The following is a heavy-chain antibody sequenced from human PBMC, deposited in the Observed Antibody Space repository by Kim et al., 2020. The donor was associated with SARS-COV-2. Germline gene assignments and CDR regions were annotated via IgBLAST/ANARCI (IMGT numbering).Heavy chain of an antibody. V-gene: IGHV1-69*13. Sequence: SVKVSCKASGGTFSNYAISWVRQAPGQGLEWMGGIIPIFGTANYAQKFQGRVTITADESTSTAYMELSSLRSEDTAVYYCARRDSSGYSAWYFDYWGQGTLVTVSS. CDR3: ARRDSSGYSAWYFDY. D-gene: IGHD3-22*01. CDR1: GGTFSNYA. CDR2: IIPIFGTA. J-gene: IGHJ4*02.